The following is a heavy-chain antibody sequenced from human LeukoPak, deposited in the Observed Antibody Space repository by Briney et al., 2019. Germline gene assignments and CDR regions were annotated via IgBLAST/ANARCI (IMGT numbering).Heavy chain of an antibody. Sequence: GGSLRLSCAASGFTVSSDYMSWVRQAPGKGLEWVSVIYSGGSTYYADSVKGRFTISRDKSKNTVYLQMNSLRFEDTAMYYCARNWFDPWGRGTLVTVSS. J-gene: IGHJ5*02. CDR3: ARNWFDP. V-gene: IGHV3-53*05. CDR2: IYSGGST. CDR1: GFTVSSDY.